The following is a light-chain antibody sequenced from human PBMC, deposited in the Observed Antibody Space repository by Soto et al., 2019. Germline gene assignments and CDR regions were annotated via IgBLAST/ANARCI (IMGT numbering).Light chain of an antibody. CDR2: GAS. Sequence: EIVLTQSPATLSLSPGERATLSCRASQSVSSSNLAWYRQKPGQAPRLLIYGASTRATGIPARFSGSGSGTEFTLTISSLQSEDFAVYYCQQYNNWPPQITFGQGTRLEIK. CDR3: QQYNNWPPQIT. CDR1: QSVSSSN. J-gene: IGKJ5*01. V-gene: IGKV3-15*01.